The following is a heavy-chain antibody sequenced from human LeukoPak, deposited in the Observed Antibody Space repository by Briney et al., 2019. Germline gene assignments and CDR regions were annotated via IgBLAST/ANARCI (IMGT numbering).Heavy chain of an antibody. CDR1: GYTFTGYY. CDR3: ATYYDTSAYGMDV. D-gene: IGHD3-22*01. CDR2: INPNSGGT. J-gene: IGHJ6*02. V-gene: IGHV1-2*06. Sequence: ASVKVSCKASGYTFTGYYMHWVRQAPGQGLEWMGRINPNSGGTNYAQKFQGRVTMTRDTSITTAYMELSRLRSDDTAVYYCATYYDTSAYGMDVWGQGTTVTVSS.